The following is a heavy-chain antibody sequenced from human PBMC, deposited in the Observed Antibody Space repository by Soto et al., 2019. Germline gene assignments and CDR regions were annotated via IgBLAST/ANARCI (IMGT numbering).Heavy chain of an antibody. CDR2: ISYDGSNK. CDR1: GFTFSSYW. CDR3: ARVPQYYYDSSGYYYFDY. D-gene: IGHD3-22*01. Sequence: GGSLRLSCAASGFTFSSYWMHWVRQAPGKGLEWVAVISYDGSNKYYADSVKGRFTISRDNSKNTLYLQMNSLRAEDTAVYYCARVPQYYYDSSGYYYFDYWGQGTLVTVSS. J-gene: IGHJ4*02. V-gene: IGHV3-30-3*01.